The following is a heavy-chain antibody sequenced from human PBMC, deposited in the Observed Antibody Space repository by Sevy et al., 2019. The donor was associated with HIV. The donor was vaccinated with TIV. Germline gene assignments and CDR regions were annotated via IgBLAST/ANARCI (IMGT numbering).Heavy chain of an antibody. D-gene: IGHD3-10*01. J-gene: IGHJ6*03. Sequence: GGSLRLSCSASGFIFSNYAFHWVRQAPGKGLEYVSAISNNGGSTFCADSVKGRFTISRDNAKNTLYLQMSSLRAEDTAVYYCVKLSGSINYYYYYMDVWGKGTTVTVSS. CDR3: VKLSGSINYYYYYMDV. CDR2: ISNNGGST. V-gene: IGHV3-64D*06. CDR1: GFIFSNYA.